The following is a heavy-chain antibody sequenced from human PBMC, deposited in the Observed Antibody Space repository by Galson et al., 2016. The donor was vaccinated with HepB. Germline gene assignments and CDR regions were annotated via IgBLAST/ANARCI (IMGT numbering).Heavy chain of an antibody. J-gene: IGHJ4*02. CDR3: ARDPGGYGFIDS. CDR2: LSPSTRYT. D-gene: IGHD5-12*01. Sequence: SLRLSCAASGFTFTEYYMTWIRQAPGKGLEWLSYLSPSTRYTNSADSVKGRFTIFRGSAKNSVYLQMNSLRAEDTAVYYCARDPGGYGFIDSWGQGTLVTVSS. V-gene: IGHV3-11*06. CDR1: GFTFTEYY.